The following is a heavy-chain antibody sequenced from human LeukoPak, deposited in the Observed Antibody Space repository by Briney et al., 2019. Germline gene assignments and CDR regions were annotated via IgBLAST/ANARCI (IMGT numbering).Heavy chain of an antibody. CDR1: GYTFTSYD. CDR3: ARQLERRASSYDY. V-gene: IGHV1-8*03. Sequence: ASVKVSCKASGYTFTSYDINWVRQATGQGLEWMGWMNPNSGNTGYAQKFQGRVTITADKSTSTAYMELSSLRSEDTAVYYCARQLERRASSYDYWGQGTLVTVSS. J-gene: IGHJ4*02. D-gene: IGHD1-1*01. CDR2: MNPNSGNT.